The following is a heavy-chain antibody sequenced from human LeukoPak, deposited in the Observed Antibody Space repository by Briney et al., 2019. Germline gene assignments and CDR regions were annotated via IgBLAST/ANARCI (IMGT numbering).Heavy chain of an antibody. CDR2: INWSGGRT. Sequence: GGSLRLSCAASGFTFDDYGMGWVRHAPGKGLEWVSGINWSGGRTGYADSVKGRFTISRDNAKNSLYLQMNSLRAEDTALYYCAKRSNSGWNLDYWGQGTLVTVSS. J-gene: IGHJ4*02. D-gene: IGHD6-19*01. V-gene: IGHV3-20*04. CDR3: AKRSNSGWNLDY. CDR1: GFTFDDYG.